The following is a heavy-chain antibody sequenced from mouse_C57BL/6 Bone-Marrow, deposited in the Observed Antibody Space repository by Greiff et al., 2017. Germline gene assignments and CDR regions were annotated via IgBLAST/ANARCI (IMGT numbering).Heavy chain of an antibody. D-gene: IGHD1-1*01. CDR2: IYPRSGNT. Sequence: QVQLQQSGAELARPGASVKLSCKASGYTFTSYGISFVKQSHGPGLAWLGAIYPRSGNTYYNEKFKGTATLTADKSSSTAYMELRSLTSEDSAVYFCASITTVVEDYAMDYWGQGTSVTVSS. J-gene: IGHJ4*01. CDR1: GYTFTSYG. CDR3: ASITTVVEDYAMDY. V-gene: IGHV1-81*01.